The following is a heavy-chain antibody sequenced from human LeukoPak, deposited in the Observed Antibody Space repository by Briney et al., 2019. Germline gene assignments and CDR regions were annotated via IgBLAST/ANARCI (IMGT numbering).Heavy chain of an antibody. CDR1: GFTFSSYV. V-gene: IGHV3-23*01. CDR2: IRGSGFST. Sequence: GGSLRLSCAASGFTFSSYVMIWVRQAPGKGLEWVSTIRGSGFSTYYADSVKGRLTISRDKSKNTVSLQMNSLRAEDTAVYYCARDAYCSSTSCYLDVWGKGTTVTVSS. CDR3: ARDAYCSSTSCYLDV. D-gene: IGHD2-2*01. J-gene: IGHJ6*03.